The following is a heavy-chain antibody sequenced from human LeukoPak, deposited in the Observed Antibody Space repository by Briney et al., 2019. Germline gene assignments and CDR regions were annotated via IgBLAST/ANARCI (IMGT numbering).Heavy chain of an antibody. J-gene: IGHJ4*02. D-gene: IGHD2-2*02. V-gene: IGHV3-48*03. Sequence: GGSLRLSCAASGFNFSGYEMNWVRQAPGKGLEWVSYISTSGSTIYYTDSVKGRFTVSRDNAKNSLYLQMNSLRAEDTADYYCARDPGYCSSTSCYKFFDYWGQGTLVTVSS. CDR1: GFNFSGYE. CDR2: ISTSGSTI. CDR3: ARDPGYCSSTSCYKFFDY.